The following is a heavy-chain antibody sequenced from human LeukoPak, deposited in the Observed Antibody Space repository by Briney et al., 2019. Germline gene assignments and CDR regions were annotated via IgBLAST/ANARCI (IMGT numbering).Heavy chain of an antibody. V-gene: IGHV3-23*01. CDR2: ISGSGRST. Sequence: GGSLRLSCAASGFTFNSYAMSWVRQAPGKGLEWVSAISGSGRSTYYADSVKGRFTISRDNSKNTLYLQMNSLRAEDTAVYYCARDPYSSSLYYYYYYGMDVWGQGTTVTVSS. J-gene: IGHJ6*02. CDR1: GFTFNSYA. CDR3: ARDPYSSSLYYYYYYGMDV. D-gene: IGHD6-6*01.